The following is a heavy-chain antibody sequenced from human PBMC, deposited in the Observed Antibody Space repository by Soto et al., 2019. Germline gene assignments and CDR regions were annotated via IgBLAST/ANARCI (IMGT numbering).Heavy chain of an antibody. J-gene: IGHJ6*02. Sequence: ASGPTLVNPTETLTLTCTVSGFSLSNARMGVSWIRQPPGKALEWLAHIFSNDEKSYSTSLKSRLTISKDTSKSQVVLTMTNMDPVDTATYYCARLQRGLLRYFDWPYYYYGMDVWGQGTTVTVSS. D-gene: IGHD3-9*01. CDR3: ARLQRGLLRYFDWPYYYYGMDV. V-gene: IGHV2-26*01. CDR1: GFSLSNARMG. CDR2: IFSNDEK.